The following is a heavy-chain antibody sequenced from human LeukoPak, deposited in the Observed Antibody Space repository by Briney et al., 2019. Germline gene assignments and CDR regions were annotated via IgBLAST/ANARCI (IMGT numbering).Heavy chain of an antibody. V-gene: IGHV5-51*01. J-gene: IGHJ4*02. CDR2: IHPGDSDT. CDR3: ARLPVGYSSSWYPFDY. Sequence: GDSLQISCKATGYIFTTYWIAWVRQMPGKGLEWMGLIHPGDSDTVYSPSFQGQVTISADKSISTAYLQWSSLKASDTAMYYCARLPVGYSSSWYPFDYWGQGTLVTVSS. D-gene: IGHD6-13*01. CDR1: GYIFTTYW.